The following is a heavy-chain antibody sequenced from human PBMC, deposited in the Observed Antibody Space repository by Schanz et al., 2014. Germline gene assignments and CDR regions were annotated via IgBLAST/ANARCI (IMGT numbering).Heavy chain of an antibody. CDR3: ARGGRGGSPGRAFDI. Sequence: EVHLEESGGGLVQPGGSQRLSCAVSGFTFSNCDMTWVRQAPGKGLEWVAIIDGRGITTFYADSVKGRFTISRDNAKTTVYLQMNSRRDDDTAVYYCARGGRGGSPGRAFDIWGQGTMVTASS. D-gene: IGHD5-12*01. V-gene: IGHV3-23*04. CDR1: GFTFSNCD. J-gene: IGHJ3*02. CDR2: IDGRGITT.